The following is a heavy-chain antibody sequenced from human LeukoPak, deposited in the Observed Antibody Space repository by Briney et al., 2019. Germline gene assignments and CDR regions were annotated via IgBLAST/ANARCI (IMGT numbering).Heavy chain of an antibody. CDR2: ISYDGSNK. J-gene: IGHJ1*01. CDR1: GFTFSSYG. V-gene: IGHV3-30*03. D-gene: IGHD6-13*01. Sequence: HPGGSLRLSCAAPGFTFSSYGMHWVRQAPGKGLEWVAVISYDGSNKYYADSVKGRFTISRDNSKNTLYLQMNSLRAEDTAVYYCARAQAAAGTEDAWVQHWGQGTLVTVSS. CDR3: ARAQAAAGTEDAWVQH.